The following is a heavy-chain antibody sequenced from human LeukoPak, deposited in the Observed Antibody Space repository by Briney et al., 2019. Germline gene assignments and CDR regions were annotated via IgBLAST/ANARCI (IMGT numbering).Heavy chain of an antibody. CDR2: ITSTSSHI. D-gene: IGHD1-14*01. CDR3: AKVSQEYTNRPLDY. V-gene: IGHV3-21*04. CDR1: GFTFSDYS. J-gene: IGHJ4*02. Sequence: PGGSLRLSCATSGFTFSDYSMTRVRQAPGKGLEWVSSITSTSSHINYADSVKGRFTISRDTSKNTLYLQMNSLRVEDTAVYYCAKVSQEYTNRPLDYWGQGTLVTVSS.